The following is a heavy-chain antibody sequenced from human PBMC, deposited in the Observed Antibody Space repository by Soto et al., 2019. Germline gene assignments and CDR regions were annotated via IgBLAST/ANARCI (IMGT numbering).Heavy chain of an antibody. CDR3: AKGGIAGTYYYDSSGYYSDY. J-gene: IGHJ4*02. CDR2: ISSIYSTI. D-gene: IGHD3-22*01. CDR1: GFTFSSYS. V-gene: IGHV3-48*01. Sequence: PGGSLRLSCAASGFTFSSYSMNWVRQAPGKGLEWVSYISSIYSTIYYADSVKGRFTISRDNAKNTLYLQMNSLRAEDTAVYYCAKGGIAGTYYYDSSGYYSDYWGQGTLVTVSS.